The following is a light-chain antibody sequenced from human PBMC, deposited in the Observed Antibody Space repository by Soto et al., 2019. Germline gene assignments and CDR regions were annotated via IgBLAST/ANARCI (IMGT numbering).Light chain of an antibody. CDR1: QSVSSK. V-gene: IGKV3-15*01. CDR3: QQYNSWPLT. J-gene: IGKJ4*01. Sequence: EIVMTQSPATLSVSPGERATLSCRASQSVSSKLAWYQQKPGQAPSLLIYGASTRATGIPTRFSGSGSGTDFTLTISSLQSEDFAVYSCQQYNSWPLTFGAGTKVEIK. CDR2: GAS.